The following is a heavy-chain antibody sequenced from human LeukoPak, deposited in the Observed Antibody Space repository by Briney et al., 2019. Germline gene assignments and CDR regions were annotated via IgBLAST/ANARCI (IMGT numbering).Heavy chain of an antibody. V-gene: IGHV1-18*01. D-gene: IGHD4-23*01. Sequence: KPGASVKVSCKASGYTFTSYGISWVRQAPGQGLEWMGWISAYNGNTNYAQKLQGRVTMTTDTSTSTAYMELRSLRSDDTAVYYCARDSEYGGDSPNTNYDAFDIWGQGTMVTVSS. J-gene: IGHJ3*02. CDR3: ARDSEYGGDSPNTNYDAFDI. CDR2: ISAYNGNT. CDR1: GYTFTSYG.